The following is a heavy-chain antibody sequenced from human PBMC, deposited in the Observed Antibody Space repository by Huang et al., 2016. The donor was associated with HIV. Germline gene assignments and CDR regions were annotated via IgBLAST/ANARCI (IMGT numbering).Heavy chain of an antibody. J-gene: IGHJ4*02. CDR2: INSYVNST. D-gene: IGHD6-19*01. V-gene: IGHV3-74*01. CDR3: ARERSSGWAIDY. CDR1: GFTFSTYW. Sequence: EVQLVESGGGLVQPGGSLRLSCAASGFTFSTYWVHWVRQAPGKGLVWVSRINSYVNSTSYADSGKGRFTISRDNAKNTLYLQMNSLRAEDTAVYYCARERSSGWAIDYWGQGTLVTVSS.